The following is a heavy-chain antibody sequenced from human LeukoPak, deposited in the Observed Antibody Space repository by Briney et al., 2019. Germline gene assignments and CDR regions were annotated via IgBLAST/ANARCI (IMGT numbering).Heavy chain of an antibody. Sequence: HSGGSLRLSCAASGFTFSTASLHWVRQAPGRGLEWVSAFDTGFGTYYPDSLRGRFTISRDNSKNTLFLQMDSLRAEDTAVYYCARSSGWWSLDYWGQGTLVTVSS. CDR1: GFTFSTAS. CDR2: FDTGFGT. CDR3: ARSSGWWSLDY. D-gene: IGHD6-19*01. V-gene: IGHV3-23*01. J-gene: IGHJ4*02.